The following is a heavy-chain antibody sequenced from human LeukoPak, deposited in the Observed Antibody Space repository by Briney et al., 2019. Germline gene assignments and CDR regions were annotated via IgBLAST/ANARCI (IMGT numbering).Heavy chain of an antibody. CDR2: ISWNSGSI. J-gene: IGHJ3*02. V-gene: IGHV3-9*01. D-gene: IGHD7-27*01. CDR1: GFTFDDYA. CDR3: AKDLWGFRDAFDI. Sequence: PGRSLRLSCAASGFTFDDYAMHWVRQAPGKGLEWVSGISWNSGSIGYADSVKGRFTISRDNAKNSLYLQMNSLRAEDTALYYCAKDLWGFRDAFDIWGQGTMVTVSS.